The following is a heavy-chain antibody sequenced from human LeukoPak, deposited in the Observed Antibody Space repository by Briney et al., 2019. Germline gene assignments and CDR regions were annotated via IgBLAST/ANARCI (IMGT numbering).Heavy chain of an antibody. V-gene: IGHV3-53*01. D-gene: IGHD3-10*01. CDR1: GFTVSSNY. Sequence: GGSLRLSCAASGFTVSSNYMSWVRQAPGKGLEWVSVIYSGGSTYYADSVKGRFTISRDNAKNSLYLQMNSLRAEDTAVYYCGGPNIGFGEMDKTYFQHWGQGTLVTVSS. J-gene: IGHJ1*01. CDR2: IYSGGST. CDR3: GGPNIGFGEMDKTYFQH.